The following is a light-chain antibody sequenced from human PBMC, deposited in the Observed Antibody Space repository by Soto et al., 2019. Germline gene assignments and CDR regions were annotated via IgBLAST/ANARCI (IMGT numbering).Light chain of an antibody. J-gene: IGLJ1*01. V-gene: IGLV2-11*01. CDR3: YSYAGNYSFV. Sequence: QSVLTQPPSVSGSPGQSVTISCTGAGSDVGGYNLVSWCQHHPGKAPKVLIYDVSERPSGVPERFSGSKSGNTASLTISGLQSDDETDYFCYSYAGNYSFVFGTGTQLTVL. CDR2: DVS. CDR1: GSDVGGYNL.